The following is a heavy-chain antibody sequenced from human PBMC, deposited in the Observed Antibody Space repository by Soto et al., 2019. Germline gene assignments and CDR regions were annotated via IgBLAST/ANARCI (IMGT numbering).Heavy chain of an antibody. Sequence: PGVSLRLSCAASGFTFSSYGMHWVRQAPGKGLEWVAVISYDGSNKYYADSVKGRFTISRDNSKNTLYLQMNSLRAEDTAVYYCAKGEGIAARPYYYYGMDVWGQGTTVTVSS. V-gene: IGHV3-30*18. CDR2: ISYDGSNK. D-gene: IGHD6-6*01. CDR3: AKGEGIAARPYYYYGMDV. CDR1: GFTFSSYG. J-gene: IGHJ6*02.